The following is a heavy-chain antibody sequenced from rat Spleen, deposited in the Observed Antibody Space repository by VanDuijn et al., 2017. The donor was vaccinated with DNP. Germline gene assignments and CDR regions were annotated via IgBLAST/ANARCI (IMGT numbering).Heavy chain of an antibody. J-gene: IGHJ2*01. CDR3: ASNPHVRTAAPFDY. D-gene: IGHD3-8*01. CDR1: GFTFSDYY. Sequence: EVLLVESGGGPVQPGRSLKLSCAASGFTFSDYYMAWVRQAPTKGLEWVATISYDSSTTYYRDSVKGRFTISRDNAKNTQYLQINSLRSEDTATYYCASNPHVRTAAPFDYWGQGVMVTVSS. CDR2: ISYDSSTT. V-gene: IGHV5-29*01.